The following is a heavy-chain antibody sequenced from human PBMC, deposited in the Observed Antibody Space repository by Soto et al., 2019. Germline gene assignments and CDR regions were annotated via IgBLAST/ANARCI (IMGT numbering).Heavy chain of an antibody. J-gene: IGHJ4*02. CDR3: ARLEGLATISYYFDF. V-gene: IGHV4-59*08. D-gene: IGHD5-12*01. CDR2: IYYSGST. Sequence: SETLSLTCTVSGGSIRNYYWSWIRQPPGRGLEWIGYIYYSGSTNYNPSLKSRVTMSLDTSKNQFSLKLTSVTAADSAVYFCARLEGLATISYYFDFWGPGALVTVSS. CDR1: GGSIRNYY.